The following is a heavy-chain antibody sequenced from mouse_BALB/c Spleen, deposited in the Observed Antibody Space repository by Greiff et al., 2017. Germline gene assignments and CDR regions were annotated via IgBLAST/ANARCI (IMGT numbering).Heavy chain of an antibody. V-gene: IGHV5-6*01. J-gene: IGHJ3*01. D-gene: IGHD1-1*01. CDR1: GFTFSSYG. Sequence: VQLKESGGDLVKPGGSLKLSCAASGFTFSSYGMSWVRQTPDKRLEWVATISSGGSYTYYPDSVKGRFTISRDNAKNTLYLQMSSLKSEDTAMYYCARLGDYGSSSAWFAYWGQGTLVTVSA. CDR3: ARLGDYGSSSAWFAY. CDR2: ISSGGSYT.